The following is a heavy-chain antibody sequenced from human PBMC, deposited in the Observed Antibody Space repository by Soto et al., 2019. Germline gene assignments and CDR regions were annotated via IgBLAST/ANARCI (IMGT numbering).Heavy chain of an antibody. Sequence: TVSGGSISSSSYYWGWIRQPPGKGLEWIGSIYYSGSTYYNPSLKSRVTISVDTSKNQFSLKLSSVTATDTAVYYCARWELLGSIDYWGQGTLVTGLL. D-gene: IGHD1-26*01. V-gene: IGHV4-39*01. CDR3: ARWELLGSIDY. J-gene: IGHJ4*02. CDR2: IYYSGST. CDR1: GGSISSSSYY.